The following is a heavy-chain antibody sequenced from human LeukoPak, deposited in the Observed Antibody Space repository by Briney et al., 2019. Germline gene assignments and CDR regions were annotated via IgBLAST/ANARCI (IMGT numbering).Heavy chain of an antibody. J-gene: IGHJ4*02. CDR2: INWNSGGI. Sequence: PGRSLRLSCAASGFSFDDYAIHWVRQAPGKGLEWVSGINWNSGGIGYADSVKGRFTISRDNAKNSLYLQMNSLRAEDTALYYCAKDQGELVREGFDYWGQGTLVTVSS. CDR1: GFSFDDYA. CDR3: AKDQGELVREGFDY. V-gene: IGHV3-9*01. D-gene: IGHD6-13*01.